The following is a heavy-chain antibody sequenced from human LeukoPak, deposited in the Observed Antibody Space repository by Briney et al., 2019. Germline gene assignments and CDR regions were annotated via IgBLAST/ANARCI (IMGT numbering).Heavy chain of an antibody. D-gene: IGHD6-19*01. V-gene: IGHV3-33*06. Sequence: GGSLRLSCAASGFTFSSYGMHWVRQAPGKGLEWVAVIWYDGSNKYYADSVKGRFTISRDNSKNTLYLQMNNLRAEDTAVYYCAKSPYSSGWGVDYWGQGTLVTVSS. CDR3: AKSPYSSGWGVDY. CDR1: GFTFSSYG. J-gene: IGHJ4*02. CDR2: IWYDGSNK.